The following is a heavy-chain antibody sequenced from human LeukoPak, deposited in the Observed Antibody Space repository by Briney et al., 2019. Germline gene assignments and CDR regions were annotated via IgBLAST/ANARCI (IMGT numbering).Heavy chain of an antibody. CDR1: GFTFSSYG. Sequence: GGSLRLSCAASGFTFSSYGMNWVRQAPGKGLEWVSYISSSSGNIYYADSVKGRLTISRDNAKTSLYLQMNSLRAEDTALYYCARDRGGIGYYMDVWGKGTTVTVSS. CDR2: ISSSSGNI. J-gene: IGHJ6*03. D-gene: IGHD3-16*02. V-gene: IGHV3-48*01. CDR3: ARDRGGIGYYMDV.